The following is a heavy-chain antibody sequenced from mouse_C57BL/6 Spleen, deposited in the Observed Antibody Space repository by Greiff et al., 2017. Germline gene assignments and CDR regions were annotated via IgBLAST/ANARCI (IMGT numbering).Heavy chain of an antibody. CDR3: ASVERGRADY. CDR1: GYTFTSYW. J-gene: IGHJ2*01. Sequence: QVQLQQPGAELVKPGASVKLSCKASGYTFTSYWMHWVKQRPGRGLEWIGRIDPNGGGTKYNEKFKSKATLTVDKPSSTAYMQLSSLTSEDSAGEYCASVERGRADYWGQGTTLTVSS. D-gene: IGHD4-1*01. CDR2: IDPNGGGT. V-gene: IGHV1-72*01.